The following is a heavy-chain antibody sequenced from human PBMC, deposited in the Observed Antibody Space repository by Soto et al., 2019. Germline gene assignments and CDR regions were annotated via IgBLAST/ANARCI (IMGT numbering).Heavy chain of an antibody. CDR1: GFSLSTGGVG. J-gene: IGHJ6*02. CDR2: IYWDDDK. D-gene: IGHD2-21*02. CDR3: AHSRCGGDCLQSYSSHYYYGMDV. V-gene: IGHV2-5*02. Sequence: QITLKESGPSLVKPTQTLTLTCTFSGFSLSTGGVGVGWIRQPPGKALEWLALIYWDDDKRYSPSLRSRLTATKDTSKNQVFLTMTNMDPVDTATYYCAHSRCGGDCLQSYSSHYYYGMDVWGQGTTVTVSS.